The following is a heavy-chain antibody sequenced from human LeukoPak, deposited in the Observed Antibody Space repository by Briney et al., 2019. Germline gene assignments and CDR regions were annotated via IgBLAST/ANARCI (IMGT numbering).Heavy chain of an antibody. Sequence: GGSLRLSCAASGFTVSSNYMSWVRQAPGKGLEWVSVIYSGGGTYYADSVKGRFTISRDNAKNSLYLQMNSLRAEDTAVYYCARDPSKPLGFGYWGQGTLVTVSS. CDR3: ARDPSKPLGFGY. CDR1: GFTVSSNY. D-gene: IGHD3-3*02. CDR2: IYSGGGT. V-gene: IGHV3-53*01. J-gene: IGHJ4*02.